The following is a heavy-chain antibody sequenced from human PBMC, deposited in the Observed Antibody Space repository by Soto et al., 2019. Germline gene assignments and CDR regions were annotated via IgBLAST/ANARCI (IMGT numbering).Heavy chain of an antibody. CDR1: GDSVSSNSAA. CDR2: TYYRSKWYN. V-gene: IGHV6-1*01. D-gene: IGHD2-2*01. J-gene: IGHJ3*02. Sequence: SQTLSLTCAISGDSVSSNSAAWNWIRQSPSRGLEWLGRTYYRSKWYNDYAVSVKSRITINPDTSKNQFSLQLNSVTPEDTAVYYCARDYWCSSTSCYEFDAFDIWGQGKMVTVSS. CDR3: ARDYWCSSTSCYEFDAFDI.